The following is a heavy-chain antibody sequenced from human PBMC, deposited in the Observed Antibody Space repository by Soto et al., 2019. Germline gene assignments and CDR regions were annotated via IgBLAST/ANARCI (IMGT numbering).Heavy chain of an antibody. CDR3: ARLSDPIAAAGPIDY. V-gene: IGHV5-51*01. CDR1: GYSFTSYW. Sequence: PGESLKISCKGSGYSFTSYWIGWVRQMPGKGLEWMGIIYPGDSDTRYSPSFQGQVTISADKSISTAYLQWSSLKASDTAMYYCARLSDPIAAAGPIDYWGQGTLVTVSS. D-gene: IGHD6-13*01. J-gene: IGHJ4*02. CDR2: IYPGDSDT.